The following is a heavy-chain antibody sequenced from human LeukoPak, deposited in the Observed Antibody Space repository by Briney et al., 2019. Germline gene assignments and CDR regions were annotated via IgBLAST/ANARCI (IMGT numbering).Heavy chain of an antibody. Sequence: SVKVSCKASGGTFSSYAMSWVRQAPGQGLEWMGGIIPIFGTANYAQKFQGRVTITTDESTSTAYMELSSLRSEDTAVYYCARVYDSSGDYYGYWGQGTLVTVSS. CDR1: GGTFSSYA. V-gene: IGHV1-69*05. CDR2: IIPIFGTA. CDR3: ARVYDSSGDYYGY. J-gene: IGHJ4*02. D-gene: IGHD3-22*01.